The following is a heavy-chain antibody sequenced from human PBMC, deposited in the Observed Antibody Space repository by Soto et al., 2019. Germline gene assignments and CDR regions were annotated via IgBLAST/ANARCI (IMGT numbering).Heavy chain of an antibody. V-gene: IGHV3-30*18. J-gene: IGHJ6*02. CDR3: AKDRGPIAVAEYYYYGMDV. CDR1: GFIFTNYG. Sequence: LRLSCAASGFIFTNYGMHWVRQAPGKGLEWVAVISYDESNKYYADSVKGRFTISRDNSKNTLYLQMNSLRAEDTAVYYCAKDRGPIAVAEYYYYGMDVWGQGTTVTVSS. CDR2: ISYDESNK. D-gene: IGHD6-19*01.